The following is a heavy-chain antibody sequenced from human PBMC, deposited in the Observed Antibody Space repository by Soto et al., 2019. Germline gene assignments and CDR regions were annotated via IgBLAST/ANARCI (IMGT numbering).Heavy chain of an antibody. D-gene: IGHD3-10*01. Sequence: ASVKVSCKASGYTFTGYYMHWVRQAPGQGLEWMGWINPNGGGTNYAQKFQGWVTMTRDTSISTAYMELGRLRSDDTAVYFCARLNTMVRGPPHYGMDVWGQGTTVTVSS. CDR2: INPNGGGT. J-gene: IGHJ6*02. V-gene: IGHV1-2*04. CDR1: GYTFTGYY. CDR3: ARLNTMVRGPPHYGMDV.